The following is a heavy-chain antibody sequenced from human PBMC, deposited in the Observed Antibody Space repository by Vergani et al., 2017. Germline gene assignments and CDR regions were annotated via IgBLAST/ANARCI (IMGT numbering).Heavy chain of an antibody. CDR1: GGSFTSYH. CDR3: ARVNTETNGHLYYYYYMDV. V-gene: IGHV4-34*01. J-gene: IGHJ6*03. D-gene: IGHD4-11*01. Sequence: QVQLQQWGGGLLKPSETLSLTCVVNGGSFTSYHWTWIRQSPGEGLEWVGDMDHTGRPDYNPSPKIRLAMSVDKSRNQFSLTLNSVTATDTAIYFCARVNTETNGHLYYYYYMDVWVQGTAVTVS. CDR2: MDHTGRP.